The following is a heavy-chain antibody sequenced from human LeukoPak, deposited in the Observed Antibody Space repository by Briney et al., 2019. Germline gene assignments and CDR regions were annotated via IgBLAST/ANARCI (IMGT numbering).Heavy chain of an antibody. V-gene: IGHV4-34*01. CDR3: ARDVRRIFDY. J-gene: IGHJ4*02. CDR1: GGSISSYY. Sequence: SETLSLTCTVSGGSISSYYWSWIRQPPGKGLEWIGEINHSGSTNYNPSLKSRVTISVDTSKNQFSLKLSSVTAADTAVYYCARDVRRIFDYWGQGTLVTVSS. CDR2: INHSGST. D-gene: IGHD3-10*02.